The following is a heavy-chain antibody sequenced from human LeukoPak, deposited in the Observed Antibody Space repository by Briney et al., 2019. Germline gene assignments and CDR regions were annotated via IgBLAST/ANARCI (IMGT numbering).Heavy chain of an antibody. CDR1: GYTFTSYA. D-gene: IGHD3-10*01. CDR2: ISPSGGST. CDR3: ARDREYYYHMDV. J-gene: IGHJ6*03. V-gene: IGHV1-46*01. Sequence: ASVKVSCKASGYTFTSYAMNWVRQAPGQGLEWMGLISPSGGSTSYAQSFQGRLTMTRDMSTNTAYMELSSLTSEDTAVYYCARDREYYYHMDVWGKGTTVTVSS.